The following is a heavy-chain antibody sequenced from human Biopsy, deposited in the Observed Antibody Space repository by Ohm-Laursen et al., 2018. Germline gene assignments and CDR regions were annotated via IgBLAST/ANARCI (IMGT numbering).Heavy chain of an antibody. CDR1: EFTFSRYA. J-gene: IGHJ3*01. V-gene: IGHV1-58*02. CDR2: IALGSGKT. CDR3: AAGYYDTSGYYYRLNVFDV. D-gene: IGHD3-22*01. Sequence: SVKVSCKASEFTFSRYAMQWVRQTRGQRLEWIGWIALGSGKTDYARNFQERVSITRDMSTGTGYMDLSGLRSEDTAVYYCAAGYYDTSGYYYRLNVFDVWGQGTMVTVSP.